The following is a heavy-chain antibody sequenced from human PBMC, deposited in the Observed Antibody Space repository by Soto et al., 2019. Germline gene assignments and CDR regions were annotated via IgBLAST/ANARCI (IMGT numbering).Heavy chain of an antibody. Sequence: EVKLVESGGGLVQPGGALRISCAASGFTFRNYEMNWVRQAPGKGLERVSYISSRATGIFYADSVKGRFTISRDDANNSLYLQMNSLRAEDTAVYYCARPRAFDGYDGGYFFDFWGQGTLVTVSS. CDR1: GFTFRNYE. V-gene: IGHV3-48*03. CDR2: ISSRATGI. J-gene: IGHJ4*02. D-gene: IGHD5-12*01. CDR3: ARPRAFDGYDGGYFFDF.